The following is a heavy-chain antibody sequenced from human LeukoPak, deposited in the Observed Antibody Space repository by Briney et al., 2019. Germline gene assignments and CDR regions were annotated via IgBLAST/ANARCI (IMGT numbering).Heavy chain of an antibody. CDR2: IFYSGNT. CDR3: ARHRSKWLQSSFDY. CDR1: GGSINSSSYY. D-gene: IGHD5-24*01. Sequence: SETLSLTCTVSGGSINSSSYYWGWIRQPPGKGLEWIGSIFYSGNTYDNPSLKSRVTIPVDTSKNQFSLKLNSATAADTAVYYCARHRSKWLQSSFDYWGQGTLVTVSS. V-gene: IGHV4-39*01. J-gene: IGHJ4*02.